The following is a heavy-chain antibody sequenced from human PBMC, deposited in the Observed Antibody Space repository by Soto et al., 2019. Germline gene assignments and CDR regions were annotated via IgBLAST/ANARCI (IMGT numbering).Heavy chain of an antibody. D-gene: IGHD1-26*01. CDR1: GFTFSSYA. J-gene: IGHJ4*02. CDR2: IGRSAGDT. CDR3: AKALGCSISAACSYFDY. Sequence: EVQLLESGGGLVQPGGSLRLSCAASGFTFSSYAMSWVRQAPGKGLEWVSGIGRSAGDTYYADSVMGRFSISRDNYKDTLFLKINSMRAVDTAIYFCAKALGCSISAACSYFDYWGQGTLVTVSS. V-gene: IGHV3-23*01.